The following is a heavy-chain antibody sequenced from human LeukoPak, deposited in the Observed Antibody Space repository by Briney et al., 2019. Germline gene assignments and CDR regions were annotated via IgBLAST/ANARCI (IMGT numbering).Heavy chain of an antibody. CDR2: ISYDGSNK. Sequence: PGRSLRLSCAASGFTFSSYAMHWVRQAPGKGLEWVAVISYDGSNKYYADSVKGRFTISRDNSKNTLYLQMNSLRAEDTAVYYCARVAGSGSYFETYYFDYWGQGTLVTVSS. J-gene: IGHJ4*02. V-gene: IGHV3-30-3*01. D-gene: IGHD1-26*01. CDR1: GFTFSSYA. CDR3: ARVAGSGSYFETYYFDY.